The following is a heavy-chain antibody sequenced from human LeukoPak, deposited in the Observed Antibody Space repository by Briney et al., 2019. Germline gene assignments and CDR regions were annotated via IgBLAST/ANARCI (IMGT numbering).Heavy chain of an antibody. CDR2: IFLVGST. V-gene: IGHV4-59*12. J-gene: IGHJ4*02. CDR1: GGSISSYY. D-gene: IGHD3-16*02. CDR3: AREDSDYVWGSYRTFDY. Sequence: SETLSLACTVSGGSISSYYWRWIRQPPGKGLEWIGYIFLVGSTNYNPSLKSRVTLSVDTSKNQFSLKLSSVTAADTAVYYCAREDSDYVWGSYRTFDYWGQGTLVTVPS.